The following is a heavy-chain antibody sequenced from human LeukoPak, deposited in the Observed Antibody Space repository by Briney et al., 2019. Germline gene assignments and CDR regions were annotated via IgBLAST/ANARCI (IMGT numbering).Heavy chain of an antibody. CDR2: IYYSGST. J-gene: IGHJ4*02. V-gene: IGHV4-31*03. D-gene: IGHD6-13*01. CDR3: ASWVAAAGYYFDY. CDR1: GGSISSGGYY. Sequence: PSETLSLTCTVSGGSISSGGYYWSWIRQHPGKGLEWIGYIYYSGSTYYNPSLKSRVTISVDTSKNQFSLKLSSVTAADTAVYYCASWVAAAGYYFDYWGQGTLVTVS.